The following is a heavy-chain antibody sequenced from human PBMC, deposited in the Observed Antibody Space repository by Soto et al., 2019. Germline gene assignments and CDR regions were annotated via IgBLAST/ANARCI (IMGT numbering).Heavy chain of an antibody. D-gene: IGHD3-10*01. V-gene: IGHV1-2*02. J-gene: IGHJ5*02. CDR1: GYTFTGYY. CDR3: ARAVTMVRGVIYWFDP. Sequence: ASVKVSCKASGYTFTGYYMHWVRQAPGQGLEWMGWINPNSGGTNCAQKFQGRVTMTRDTSISTAYMELSRLRSDDTAVYYCARAVTMVRGVIYWFDPWGQGILVTVSS. CDR2: INPNSGGT.